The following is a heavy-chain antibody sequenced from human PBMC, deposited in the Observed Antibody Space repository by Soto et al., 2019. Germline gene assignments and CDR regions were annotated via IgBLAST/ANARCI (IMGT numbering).Heavy chain of an antibody. D-gene: IGHD6-19*01. CDR2: ISGSGGST. J-gene: IGHJ4*02. V-gene: IGHV3-23*01. CDR1: GFTFSSYA. CDR3: VKDRRYSSGCIDY. Sequence: GGSLRLSCAASGFTFSSYAMSWVRQAPGKGLEWVSAISGSGGSTYYADSVKGRFTISRDNSKNTLYLQMNSLRAEDTAVYYCVKDRRYSSGCIDYWGQGTLVTVSS.